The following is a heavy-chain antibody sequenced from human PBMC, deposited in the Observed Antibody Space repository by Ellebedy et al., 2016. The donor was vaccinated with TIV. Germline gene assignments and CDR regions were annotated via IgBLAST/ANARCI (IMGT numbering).Heavy chain of an antibody. D-gene: IGHD4-23*01. J-gene: IGHJ4*02. CDR3: ATKTPTPGLDYFDY. CDR1: GFTVSGKY. Sequence: PGGSLRLSCAASGFTVSGKYMSWVRQAPGKGLEWVSVIYSGGSTYYADPVKGRFTISRDNSKNTLYLQMNNLRAEDTAVYYCATKTPTPGLDYFDYWGQGTLVTVSS. V-gene: IGHV3-53*01. CDR2: IYSGGST.